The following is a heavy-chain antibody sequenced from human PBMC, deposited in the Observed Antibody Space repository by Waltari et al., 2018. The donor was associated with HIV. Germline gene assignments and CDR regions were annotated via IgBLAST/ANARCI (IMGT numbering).Heavy chain of an antibody. D-gene: IGHD2-21*01. J-gene: IGHJ4*02. Sequence: QVQLVQSGAEVKKPGASVKVSCKASGYTFTRSYMHWVRQAPGQGLEWMGIINPSGGSTSYAQKFQGRVTMTRDTSTSTVYMELSSLRSEDTAVYYCARGGSGGESFDYWGQGTLVTVSS. CDR1: GYTFTRSY. V-gene: IGHV1-46*01. CDR3: ARGGSGGESFDY. CDR2: INPSGGST.